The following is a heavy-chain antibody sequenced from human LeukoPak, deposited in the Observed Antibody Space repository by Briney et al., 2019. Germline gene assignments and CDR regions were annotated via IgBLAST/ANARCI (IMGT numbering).Heavy chain of an antibody. CDR3: AREKGNYFDF. V-gene: IGHV4-59*12. CDR1: GGSISSYY. J-gene: IGHJ4*02. CDR2: IYYSGST. Sequence: SETLSLTCTVSGGSISSYYWSWIRQPPGKGLEWIGYIYYSGSTNYNPSLKSRVIISVDTSKNQFSLKLSSVTAADTAVYYCAREKGNYFDFWGQGTLVTVSS.